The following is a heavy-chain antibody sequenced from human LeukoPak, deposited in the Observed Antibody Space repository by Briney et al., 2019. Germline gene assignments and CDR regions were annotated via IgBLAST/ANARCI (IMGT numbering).Heavy chain of an antibody. CDR1: GFTFSSYA. D-gene: IGHD3-10*01. V-gene: IGHV3-23*01. Sequence: PGGSLRLSCAASGFTFSSYAMSWVRQAPGKGLEWVSAISGSGGSTYYADSVKGRFTISRDNSKNTLYLQMSSLRAEDTAVYYCAKDPRLWFGEFYFDYWGQGTLVTVSS. J-gene: IGHJ4*02. CDR3: AKDPRLWFGEFYFDY. CDR2: ISGSGGST.